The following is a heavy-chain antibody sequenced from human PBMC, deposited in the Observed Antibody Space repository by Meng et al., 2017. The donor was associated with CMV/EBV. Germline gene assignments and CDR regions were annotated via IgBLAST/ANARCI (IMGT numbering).Heavy chain of an antibody. J-gene: IGHJ6*02. Sequence: GGSLRLSCAASGFTFSSYSMNWVRQAPGKGLEWVSSISSSSSYIYYADSVKGRFTISRDNAKNSLNLQMNSLRAEDTAVYYCARDQYSSSSHYYYYGMDVWGQGTTVTVSS. CDR2: ISSSSSYI. CDR3: ARDQYSSSSHYYYYGMDV. CDR1: GFTFSSYS. V-gene: IGHV3-21*01. D-gene: IGHD6-6*01.